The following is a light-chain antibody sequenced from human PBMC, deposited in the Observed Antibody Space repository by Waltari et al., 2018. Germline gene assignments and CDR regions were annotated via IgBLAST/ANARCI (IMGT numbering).Light chain of an antibody. Sequence: DIQMTQSPSSVSASVGDRVTITSRASQGINNWLAWYKQKPGKAPNLLIFGSSSLRSGVPSRFSGSGFGTDFTLTITSLQPEDSATYYCQQANSFPLTFGGGTKVEVK. CDR2: GSS. CDR1: QGINNW. CDR3: QQANSFPLT. J-gene: IGKJ4*01. V-gene: IGKV1D-12*01.